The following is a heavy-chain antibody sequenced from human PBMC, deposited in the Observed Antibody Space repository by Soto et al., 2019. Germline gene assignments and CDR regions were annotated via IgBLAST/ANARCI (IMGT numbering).Heavy chain of an antibody. CDR1: GGSISHSY. CDR2: IHYGGAT. CDR3: ARLGGYYQSLDT. D-gene: IGHD3-22*01. V-gene: IGHV4-59*08. Sequence: SETLSLTCTVSGGSISHSYWSWLRLSPGKGLEWIGYIHYGGATTYNPSLKSRVTISLGTPKNHFYLNLRSVTAADTAVYYCARLGGYYQSLDTWGQGTLVTVSS. J-gene: IGHJ5*02.